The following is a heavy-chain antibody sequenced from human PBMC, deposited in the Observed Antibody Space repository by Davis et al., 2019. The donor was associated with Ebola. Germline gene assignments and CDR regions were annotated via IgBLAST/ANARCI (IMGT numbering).Heavy chain of an antibody. CDR2: ISSGGHDT. V-gene: IGHV3-48*02. CDR1: GFTFSRHS. CDR3: AKDAEDGSGNWFFDF. D-gene: IGHD5-24*01. J-gene: IGHJ2*01. Sequence: GESLKISCGAPGFTFSRHSMNWARQAPGKGLEWIAFISSGGHDTYYADSVRGRFTISRDNAKNLLYLQLNSLRDEDTALYYCAKDAEDGSGNWFFDFRGRGALVTVSS.